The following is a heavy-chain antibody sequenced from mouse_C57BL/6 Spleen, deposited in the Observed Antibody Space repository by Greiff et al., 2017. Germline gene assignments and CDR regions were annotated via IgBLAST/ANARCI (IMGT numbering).Heavy chain of an antibody. J-gene: IGHJ2*01. D-gene: IGHD3-3*01. CDR3: ARGGDLDY. V-gene: IGHV1-59*01. Sequence: QVQLQQPGAELVRPGTSVKLSCKASGYTFTSYWMHWVKQRPGQGLEWIGVIDPSDSYTNYNQKFKGQATLTVDTSSSTAYMQLSSLTSEDSAVYYCARGGDLDYWGQGTTLTVSS. CDR2: IDPSDSYT. CDR1: GYTFTSYW.